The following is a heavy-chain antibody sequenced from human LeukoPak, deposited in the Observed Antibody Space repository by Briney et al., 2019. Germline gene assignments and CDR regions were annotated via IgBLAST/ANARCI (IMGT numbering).Heavy chain of an antibody. CDR2: ISGSGGST. J-gene: IGHJ4*02. CDR1: GFTFSSYA. D-gene: IGHD1-26*01. Sequence: GSLRLSCAASGFTFSSYAMSWVRQAPGKGLEWVSSISGSGGSTYYADSVKGRFTISRDNSKNTLYLQVNSLRAEDTAVYYCAKSSTYSGSLIDYLGQGTLVSVSS. CDR3: AKSSTYSGSLIDY. V-gene: IGHV3-23*01.